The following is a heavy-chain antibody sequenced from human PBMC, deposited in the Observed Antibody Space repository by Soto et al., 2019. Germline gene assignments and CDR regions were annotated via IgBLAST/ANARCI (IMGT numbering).Heavy chain of an antibody. CDR2: TKNIGNNYST. J-gene: IGHJ4*02. CDR3: ARGGNEYRY. Sequence: EVQVVESGGGLVQPGGSLRLSCAASGFTISDHFIDVVRQAPGKGLEWVGRTKNIGNNYSTEYAASVKCRFTITRDDSRNSVYMYMNRLKSEDTAVYFCARGGNEYRYWGQGTLVTVSS. CDR1: GFTISDHF. V-gene: IGHV3-72*01. D-gene: IGHD5-12*01.